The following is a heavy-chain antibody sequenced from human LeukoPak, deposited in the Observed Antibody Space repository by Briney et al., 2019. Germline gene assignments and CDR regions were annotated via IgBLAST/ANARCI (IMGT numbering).Heavy chain of an antibody. V-gene: IGHV3-9*01. Sequence: GRSLRLSCAASGFTFDDYAMHWVRQAPGKGLEWVSGISWNSGSIGYADSVKGRFTISRDSAKNSLYLQMNSLRAEDTALYYCAKDRVGGDYYHYYGMDVWGQGTTVNVSS. J-gene: IGHJ6*02. CDR1: GFTFDDYA. CDR3: AKDRVGGDYYHYYGMDV. CDR2: ISWNSGSI.